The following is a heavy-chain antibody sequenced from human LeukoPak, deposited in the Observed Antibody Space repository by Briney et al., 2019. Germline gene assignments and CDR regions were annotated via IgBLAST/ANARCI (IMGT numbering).Heavy chain of an antibody. CDR2: ISYDGSNK. Sequence: GGSLRLSCAASGFTFSSYAMHWVRQAPGKGLEWVAVISYDGSNKYYAGSVKGRFTISRDNSKNTLYLQMNSLRAEDTAVYYCARDGYCSSTSCYSYYYGMDVWGQGTTVTVSS. D-gene: IGHD2-2*02. J-gene: IGHJ6*02. V-gene: IGHV3-30-3*01. CDR1: GFTFSSYA. CDR3: ARDGYCSSTSCYSYYYGMDV.